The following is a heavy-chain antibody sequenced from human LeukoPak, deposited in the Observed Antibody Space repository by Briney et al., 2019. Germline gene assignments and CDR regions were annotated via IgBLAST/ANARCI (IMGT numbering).Heavy chain of an antibody. D-gene: IGHD4-11*01. J-gene: IGHJ4*02. CDR3: ARAGAAVRTYFDY. CDR2: IWFDEIEK. V-gene: IGHV3-33*01. CDR1: GFTSSDYG. Sequence: GGSLRLSCAASGFTSSDYGIHWVRQAPGKGLEWVAVIWFDEIEKYYADSVKGRFTTSRDNSKNMLYLQMDSLRAEDTAVYYCARAGAAVRTYFDYWGQGTLVTVSS.